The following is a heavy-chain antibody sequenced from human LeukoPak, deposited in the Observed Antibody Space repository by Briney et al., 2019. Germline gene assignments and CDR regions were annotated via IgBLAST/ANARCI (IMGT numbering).Heavy chain of an antibody. Sequence: ASVKVSCKTSGYTFTSYDLNWVRQATGQGLEWMGWVNPNSGNTGYAQKFQGRVTMTMDPSISTAYMELSSLRSEDTAVYYCARRSDDYDSSAYYHWGQGTLVTISS. CDR3: ARRSDDYDSSAYYH. D-gene: IGHD3-22*01. J-gene: IGHJ4*02. V-gene: IGHV1-8*01. CDR1: GYTFTSYD. CDR2: VNPNSGNT.